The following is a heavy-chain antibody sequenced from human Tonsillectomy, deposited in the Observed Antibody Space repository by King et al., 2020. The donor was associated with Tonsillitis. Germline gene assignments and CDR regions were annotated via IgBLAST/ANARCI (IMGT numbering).Heavy chain of an antibody. CDR3: VKALGAYCGNGGCSLDH. D-gene: IGHD2-21*01. J-gene: IGHJ4*02. CDR1: GFTFSNFG. Sequence: VQLVESGGGVVQPGGSLRLSCAASGFTFSNFGMHWVRQAPGKGLEWLAFIQFDGNVKYYEDSVKGRFTISRDNSKNTRYLQMNSLRPEDTAVYYCVKALGAYCGNGGCSLDHGGQGTLITVSS. CDR2: IQFDGNVK. V-gene: IGHV3-30*02.